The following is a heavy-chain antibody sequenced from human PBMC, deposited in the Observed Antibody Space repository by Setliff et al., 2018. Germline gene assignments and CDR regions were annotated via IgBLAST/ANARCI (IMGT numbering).Heavy chain of an antibody. D-gene: IGHD3-3*01. J-gene: IGHJ6*01. CDR2: VSPIDDGKP. Sequence: ASVKVSCKASGYSFTSYDINWVLLAAGQGLEWMGWVSPIDDGKPGYAQKFQGRVTMTTDTSTTTAYMELRSLRSDDTAVYYCARERIYDGLNYNGMDVWGQGTTVTVSS. CDR1: GYSFTSYD. CDR3: ARERIYDGLNYNGMDV. V-gene: IGHV1-8*01.